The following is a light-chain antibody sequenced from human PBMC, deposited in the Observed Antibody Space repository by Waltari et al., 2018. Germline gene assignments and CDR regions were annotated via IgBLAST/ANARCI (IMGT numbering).Light chain of an antibody. Sequence: QSALTQPASVSGSPGQSITIPCLGSSSDVGAYQYVSWFQQHPGKAPKLIIYDASTRPSGTSDRFSGSKSGNTASLTISGLQAEDEADYYCSSYTTSRTWVFGGGTKLTVL. CDR3: SSYTTSRTWV. J-gene: IGLJ3*02. CDR2: DAS. V-gene: IGLV2-14*03. CDR1: SSDVGAYQY.